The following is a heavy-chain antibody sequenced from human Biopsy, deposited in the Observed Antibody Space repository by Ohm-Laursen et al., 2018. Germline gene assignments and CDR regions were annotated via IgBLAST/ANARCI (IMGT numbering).Heavy chain of an antibody. CDR1: GYTFTGQY. D-gene: IGHD2-15*01. CDR3: AKGQDLRGGAEYFQH. J-gene: IGHJ1*01. CDR2: INPHSGTT. V-gene: IGHV1-2*02. Sequence: SSVNLSCQASGYTFTGQYLHWARQVPGQGPEWKGWINPHSGTTKFAQDFQGRVTMTRDTSITTAYMELRRLRSDDTAVYYCAKGQDLRGGAEYFQHWGQGALVTVSS.